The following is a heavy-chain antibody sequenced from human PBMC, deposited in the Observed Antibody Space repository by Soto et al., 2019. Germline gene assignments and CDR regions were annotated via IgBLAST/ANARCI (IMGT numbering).Heavy chain of an antibody. CDR1: GFTFSSYA. D-gene: IGHD3-16*01. Sequence: QVQLVESGGGVVQPGRSLRLSCAASGFTFSSYAMHWVRQAPGKGLEWVAVISYDGSNKYYADSVKGRFTISRDNSKNTLYLQMNSLRAEDTAVYYCARVRGLWHAFDNWGQGTMVTVSS. J-gene: IGHJ3*02. CDR3: ARVRGLWHAFDN. V-gene: IGHV3-30-3*01. CDR2: ISYDGSNK.